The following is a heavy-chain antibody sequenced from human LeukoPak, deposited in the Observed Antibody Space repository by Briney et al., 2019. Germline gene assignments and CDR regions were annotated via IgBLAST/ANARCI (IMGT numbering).Heavy chain of an antibody. CDR3: AKDSEKYYDFWSGYYYYYYGMDV. CDR2: ISGSGGST. V-gene: IGHV3-23*01. CDR1: GFTLKYYD. D-gene: IGHD3-3*01. J-gene: IGHJ6*02. Sequence: GRSLRLSCAASGFTLKYYDMNWVRQAPGKGLEWVSAISGSGGSTYYADSVKGRFTISRDNSKNTLYLQMNSLRAEDTAAYYCAKDSEKYYDFWSGYYYYYYGMDVWGQGTTVTVSS.